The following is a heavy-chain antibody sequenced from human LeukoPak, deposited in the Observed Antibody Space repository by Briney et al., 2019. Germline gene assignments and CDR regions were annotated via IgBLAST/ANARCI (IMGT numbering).Heavy chain of an antibody. V-gene: IGHV4-61*02. CDR1: GGSISSGSYY. D-gene: IGHD4-23*01. CDR3: ARNSAAGGNSPINWFDP. CDR2: IYTSGST. Sequence: SQTLSLTCTVSGGSISSGSYYWSWIRQPAGKGLEWIGRIYTSGSTNYNPSLKSRVTISVDTSKNQFSLKLSSVTAADTAVYYCARNSAAGGNSPINWFDPWGQGTLVTVSS. J-gene: IGHJ5*02.